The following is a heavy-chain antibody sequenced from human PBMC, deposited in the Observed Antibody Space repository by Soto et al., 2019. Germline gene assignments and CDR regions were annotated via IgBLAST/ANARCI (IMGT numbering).Heavy chain of an antibody. CDR2: IIPIFGTA. J-gene: IGHJ6*02. Sequence: GASVKVSCKASGGTFSSYGISWVRQAPGQGLEWMGGIIPIFGTANYAQKFQGRVTITADESTSTAYMELSSLRSEDTAVYYCARDSRELRFLEWLGYYGMDVWGQGTTVTVS. D-gene: IGHD3-3*01. V-gene: IGHV1-69*13. CDR1: GGTFSSYG. CDR3: ARDSRELRFLEWLGYYGMDV.